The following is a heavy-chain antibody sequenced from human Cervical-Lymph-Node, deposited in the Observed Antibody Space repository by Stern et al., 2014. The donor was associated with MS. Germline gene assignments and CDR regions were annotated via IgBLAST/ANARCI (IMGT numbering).Heavy chain of an antibody. CDR2: ITNVGST. D-gene: IGHD1-1*01. CDR1: GFTGRGDY. V-gene: IGHV3-53*01. J-gene: IGHJ4*02. Sequence: EVQLEESGGGVIQPGGSLRLSCTASGFTGRGDYMTWVRQAPGKGLGWVSLITNVGSTFYTDSVKGRFTISRDDSKNTVYLHMTSLRAEDTAMYYCARDTSSPERSDWWGQGTLVTVSS. CDR3: ARDTSSPERSDW.